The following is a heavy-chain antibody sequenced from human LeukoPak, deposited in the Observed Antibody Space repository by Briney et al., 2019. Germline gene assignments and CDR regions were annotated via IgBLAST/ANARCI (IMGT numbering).Heavy chain of an antibody. D-gene: IGHD5-24*01. CDR2: IYYSGST. J-gene: IGHJ4*02. V-gene: IGHV4-61*10. CDR1: GGSISSGSYY. CDR3: AKSRAAGRVSMN. Sequence: PSETLSLTCTVSGGSISSGSYYWSWIRQPAGKGLEWIGNIYYSGSTNYNPSLKSRVTISVDTSKNQFSLKLSSVTAADTAVYFCAKSRAAGRVSMNWGQGTLVTVSS.